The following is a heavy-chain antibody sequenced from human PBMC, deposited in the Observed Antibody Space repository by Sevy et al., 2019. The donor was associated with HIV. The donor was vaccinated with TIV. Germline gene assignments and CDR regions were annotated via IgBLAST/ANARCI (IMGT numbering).Heavy chain of an antibody. CDR3: ARDNYSSGWYWTFDY. CDR1: GFTFSSYG. D-gene: IGHD6-19*01. V-gene: IGHV3-33*01. J-gene: IGHJ4*02. CDR2: IWYDGSNK. Sequence: GESLKISCAASGFTFSSYGMHWVRQAPGKGLEWVAVIWYDGSNKYYADSVKGRFTISRDNSKNTLYLQMNSLRAEDTAVYYCARDNYSSGWYWTFDYWGQGTLVTVSS.